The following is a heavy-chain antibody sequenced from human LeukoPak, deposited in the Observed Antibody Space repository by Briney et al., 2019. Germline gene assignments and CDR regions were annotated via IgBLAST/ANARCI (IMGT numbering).Heavy chain of an antibody. V-gene: IGHV4-34*01. D-gene: IGHD3-22*01. J-gene: IGHJ4*02. CDR3: ARHRAYYDSSGIRY. Sequence: ASETLSLTCAVYGGSFSGYYWSWIRQPPGKGLEWIGEINHSGSTNYNPSLKSRVTISVDTSKNQFSLKLSSVTAADTAVYYCARHRAYYDSSGIRYWGQGTLVTVSS. CDR1: GGSFSGYY. CDR2: INHSGST.